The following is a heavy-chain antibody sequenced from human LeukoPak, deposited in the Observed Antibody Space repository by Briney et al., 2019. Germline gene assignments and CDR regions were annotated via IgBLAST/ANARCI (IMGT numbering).Heavy chain of an antibody. J-gene: IGHJ4*02. Sequence: GGSLRLSCAASGFTFSSGSMNWLRQAPGKGLEWISYISSSSSTINYADSVKGRFTISRDNTKNSLFLQINSLRAEDTAVYYCARSYDSSGFYPYYFAYWGQGTLVTVSS. CDR1: GFTFSSGS. D-gene: IGHD3-22*01. CDR2: ISSSSSTI. V-gene: IGHV3-48*01. CDR3: ARSYDSSGFYPYYFAY.